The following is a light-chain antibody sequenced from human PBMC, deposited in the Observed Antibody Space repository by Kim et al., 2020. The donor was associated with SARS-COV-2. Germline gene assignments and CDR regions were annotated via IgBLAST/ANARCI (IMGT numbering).Light chain of an antibody. Sequence: GQTVRITCKGDSLRIYYASWYQQKPGQAPVLVIYGKNNRPSGIPDRFSGSSSGNTASLTITGAQAEDEADYYCNSRDSSGNHLGVFGGGTKVTV. CDR3: NSRDSSGNHLGV. CDR1: SLRIYY. J-gene: IGLJ3*02. CDR2: GKN. V-gene: IGLV3-19*01.